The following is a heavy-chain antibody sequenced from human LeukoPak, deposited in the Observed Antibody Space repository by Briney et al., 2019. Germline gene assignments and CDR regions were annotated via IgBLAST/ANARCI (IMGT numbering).Heavy chain of an antibody. CDR1: GGSISSGSYY. Sequence: SETLSLTCTVSGGSISSGSYYWSWIRQPAGKGLEWIGRIYTSGSTNYNPSLKSRVTISVDTSKNQFSLKLSSVTAADTAVYYCARQFAPMALYHFDYWGRGSLVTVSP. CDR2: IYTSGST. V-gene: IGHV4-61*02. J-gene: IGHJ4*02. CDR3: ARQFAPMALYHFDY. D-gene: IGHD3-10*01.